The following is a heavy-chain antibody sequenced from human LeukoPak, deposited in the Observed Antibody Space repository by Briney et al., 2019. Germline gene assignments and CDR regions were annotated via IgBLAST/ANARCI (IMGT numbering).Heavy chain of an antibody. CDR2: TVGSGGTT. Sequence: TGGSLRLSCAASGFTFSTHDMSWVRQAPGKGLEWVSTTVGSGGTTYYADSVKGRFTISRDDSKNTLVLQMNSLRAEDTAVYYCAKVGDTSMVKPYWYFDLWGRSTLVTVSS. D-gene: IGHD2-8*01. J-gene: IGHJ2*01. CDR1: GFTFSTHD. CDR3: AKVGDTSMVKPYWYFDL. V-gene: IGHV3-23*01.